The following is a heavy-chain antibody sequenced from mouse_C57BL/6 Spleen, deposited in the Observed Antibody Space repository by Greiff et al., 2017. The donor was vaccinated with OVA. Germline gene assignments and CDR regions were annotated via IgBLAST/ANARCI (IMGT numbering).Heavy chain of an antibody. D-gene: IGHD1-1*01. J-gene: IGHJ2*01. Sequence: EVQLQQSGPELVKPGASVKISCKASGYTFTDYYMNWVKQSHGKSLEWIGDINPNNGGTSYNQKFKGKATLTVDKSSSTAYMELRSLTSEDSAVYYCARGDYSYYFDYWGQGTTLTVSS. CDR1: GYTFTDYY. V-gene: IGHV1-26*01. CDR2: INPNNGGT. CDR3: ARGDYSYYFDY.